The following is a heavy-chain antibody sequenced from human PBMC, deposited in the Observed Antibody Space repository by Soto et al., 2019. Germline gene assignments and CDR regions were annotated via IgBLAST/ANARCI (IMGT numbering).Heavy chain of an antibody. V-gene: IGHV4-59*01. Sequence: SETLSLTCTVSGGSISSYYWSWIRQPPGKGLEWIGYIYYSGSTNYNPSLKSRVTISVDTSKNQFSLKLSSVTAADTAVYYCAAAKRYVYGMDVWGQGTTVTVSS. D-gene: IGHD6-25*01. J-gene: IGHJ6*02. CDR2: IYYSGST. CDR3: AAAKRYVYGMDV. CDR1: GGSISSYY.